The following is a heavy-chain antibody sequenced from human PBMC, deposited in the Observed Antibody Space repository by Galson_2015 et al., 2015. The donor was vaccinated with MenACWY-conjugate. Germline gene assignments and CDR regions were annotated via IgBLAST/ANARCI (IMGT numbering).Heavy chain of an antibody. CDR1: GYTFASYG. D-gene: IGHD5-12*01. Sequence: SVKVSGKASGYTFASYGISWVRQAPGQGLEWMGWIRVYNGNTNYAQKLQGRVTMTTDTSTRTAYMELRSLRSDDTAVYDCARGNSGYEVNWGQGTLFTVSS. V-gene: IGHV1-18*01. CDR3: ARGNSGYEVN. J-gene: IGHJ4*02. CDR2: IRVYNGNT.